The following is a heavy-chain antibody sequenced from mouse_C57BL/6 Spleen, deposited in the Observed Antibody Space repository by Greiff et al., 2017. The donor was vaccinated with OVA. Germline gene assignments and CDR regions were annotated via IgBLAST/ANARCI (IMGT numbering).Heavy chain of an antibody. D-gene: IGHD1-1*01. J-gene: IGHJ3*01. CDR1: GFTFSSYA. Sequence: GQRVESGGGLVKPGGSLKLSCAASGFTFSSYAMSWVRQTPEKRLEWVATISDGGSYTYYPDNVKGRFTISRDNAKNNLYLQMSHLKSEDTAMYYCANYYGSSYEAWFAYWGQGTLVTVSA. CDR3: ANYYGSSYEAWFAY. CDR2: ISDGGSYT. V-gene: IGHV5-4*01.